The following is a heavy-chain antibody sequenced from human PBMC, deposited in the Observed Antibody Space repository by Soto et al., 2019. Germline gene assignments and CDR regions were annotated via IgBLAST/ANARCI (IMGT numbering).Heavy chain of an antibody. CDR3: AKDRWFGELLGKGDAFDI. CDR1: GFTFSSYA. V-gene: IGHV3-23*01. J-gene: IGHJ3*02. Sequence: EVQLLESGGGLVQPGGSLRLSCAASGFTFSSYAMSWVRQAPGKGLEWVSAISGSGGSTYYADSVKGRFTISRDNSKNTVYLAMNRLRGEDTAVYYWAKDRWFGELLGKGDAFDIWGQGTMVTVSS. CDR2: ISGSGGST. D-gene: IGHD3-10*01.